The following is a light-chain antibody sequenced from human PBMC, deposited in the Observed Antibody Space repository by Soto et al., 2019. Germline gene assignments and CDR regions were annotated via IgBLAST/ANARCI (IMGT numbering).Light chain of an antibody. CDR3: AAWDVSLNGPV. Sequence: QSALTQPPSASGTPGQRVTISCSGSSSNIGSNTVNWYQQLPGTAPKLLIYSNDQRPSGVPDRFSGSRSGTSPSLDISGLQSEDEADYYCAAWDVSLNGPVFGGGTQLTVL. CDR2: SND. CDR1: SSNIGSNT. J-gene: IGLJ2*01. V-gene: IGLV1-44*01.